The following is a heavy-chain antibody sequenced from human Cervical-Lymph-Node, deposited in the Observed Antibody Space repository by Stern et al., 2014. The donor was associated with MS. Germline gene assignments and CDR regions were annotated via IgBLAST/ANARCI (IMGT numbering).Heavy chain of an antibody. Sequence: VQLVESGGGLVQPGGSLRLSCAASGFTFSSYSMNWVRQAPGKGLEWISYISSSRSTIYYAHTVKGRFTISRDNAKNSLYLQMNSLRDEDTAVYYCARANYDFWSGNSSFQRYYYGMDVWGQGTTVTVSS. CDR1: GFTFSSYS. CDR3: ARANYDFWSGNSSFQRYYYGMDV. V-gene: IGHV3-48*02. CDR2: ISSSRSTI. D-gene: IGHD3-3*01. J-gene: IGHJ6*02.